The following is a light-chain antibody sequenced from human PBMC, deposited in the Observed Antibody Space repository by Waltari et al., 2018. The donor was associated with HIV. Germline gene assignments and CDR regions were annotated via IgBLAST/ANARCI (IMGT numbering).Light chain of an antibody. CDR3: ETWDDSLRGRV. J-gene: IGLJ3*02. CDR2: TTN. Sequence: QSVLTQPPSASGAPGQRVTILCSGSSSNIGSNPLNWYQQLPGTAPKLLVYTTNQRPSGVPDRFSGSKSGTSASLTISGLRSEDEADYYCETWDDSLRGRVFGGGTKVTVL. CDR1: SSNIGSNP. V-gene: IGLV1-44*01.